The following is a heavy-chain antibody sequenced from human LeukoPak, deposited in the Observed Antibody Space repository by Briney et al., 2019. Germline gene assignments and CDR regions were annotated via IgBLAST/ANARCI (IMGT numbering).Heavy chain of an antibody. Sequence: GGSLRLSCAASGFTFSNYWIHWVRHAPGEGLVWVSRINSDGSSIIYADSVKGRFTISRDNAKNTLYLQMNSLRAEDTAVYYCARAHYSLANSFDHWGQGTLVTVSS. J-gene: IGHJ4*02. CDR2: INSDGSSI. CDR3: ARAHYSLANSFDH. V-gene: IGHV3-74*01. CDR1: GFTFSNYW. D-gene: IGHD3-16*02.